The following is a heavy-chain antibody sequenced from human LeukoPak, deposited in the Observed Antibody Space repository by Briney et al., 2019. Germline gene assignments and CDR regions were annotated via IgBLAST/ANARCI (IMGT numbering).Heavy chain of an antibody. CDR2: VYNSGDT. Sequence: PSETLSLTCTVSGGSTSSDYWSWIRQSPGKGLGWVGYVYNSGDTGKNPSLKSRVTILLDTSKNQCSLKLTSVSAADTAVYYCARLKLGAYFDLWGRGTLVTVSS. CDR1: GGSTSSDY. V-gene: IGHV4-59*08. CDR3: ARLKLGAYFDL. J-gene: IGHJ2*01. D-gene: IGHD3-16*01.